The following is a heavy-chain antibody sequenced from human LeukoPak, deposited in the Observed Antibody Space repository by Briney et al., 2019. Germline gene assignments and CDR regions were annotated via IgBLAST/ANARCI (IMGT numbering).Heavy chain of an antibody. D-gene: IGHD1-26*01. J-gene: IGHJ3*02. CDR3: ARDPGIWSYAPFYAFDI. V-gene: IGHV1-69*04. CDR2: IIPILGIA. CDR1: GGTFSSYT. Sequence: PMASVKVSCKASGGTFSSYTISWVRQAPGQGLEWMGRIIPILGIANYAQKFQGRVTITADKSTSTAYMELGSLRSDDTAVYYCARDPGIWSYAPFYAFDIWGQGTMVTVSS.